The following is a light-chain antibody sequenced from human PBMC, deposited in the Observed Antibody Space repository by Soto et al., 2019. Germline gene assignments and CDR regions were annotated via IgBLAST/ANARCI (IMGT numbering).Light chain of an antibody. CDR2: DAS. Sequence: DVPMTQSPSTLSASEGDRVTISCRASQSINGWLAWYQQKPGTAPTVLIYDASSLQSGVPSRFSGSASGTDFALTLSSLQPDDFATYYCQQYNSFPLTFGQGTKVEV. CDR3: QQYNSFPLT. CDR1: QSINGW. V-gene: IGKV1-5*01. J-gene: IGKJ1*01.